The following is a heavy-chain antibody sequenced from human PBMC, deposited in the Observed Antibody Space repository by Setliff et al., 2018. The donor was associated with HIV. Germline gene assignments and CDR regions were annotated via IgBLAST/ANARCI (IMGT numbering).Heavy chain of an antibody. CDR1: GGSFTGDY. CDR3: ARGGASSKYLDP. CDR2: INHSGST. J-gene: IGHJ5*02. Sequence: SETLSLTCAVYGGSFTGDYWTWIRQPPGKGLEWIGEINHSGSTNYNPSLKSRVTASVDTSKNQFSLSLTSVTGADTAVYYCARGGASSKYLDPWGQGTLVTVSS. V-gene: IGHV4-34*01. D-gene: IGHD2-15*01.